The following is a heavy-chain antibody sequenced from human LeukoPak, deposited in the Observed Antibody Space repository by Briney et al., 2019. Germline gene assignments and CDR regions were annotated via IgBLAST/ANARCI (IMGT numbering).Heavy chain of an antibody. V-gene: IGHV4-4*07. CDR1: GGSISYYY. J-gene: IGHJ6*03. CDR3: ARGGKGPVSYYYYMDV. D-gene: IGHD1-14*01. CDR2: IYTSGRT. Sequence: SETLSLTCTVSGGSISYYYWNWIRQPAGKGLEWIGRIYTSGRTYYNPSLKSRVSMSVDTSKNQFSLKLSSVTAADTAVYYCARGGKGPVSYYYYMDVWGKGTTVTVSS.